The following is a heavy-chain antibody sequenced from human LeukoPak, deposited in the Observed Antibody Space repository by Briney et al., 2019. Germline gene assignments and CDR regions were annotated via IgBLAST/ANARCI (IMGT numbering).Heavy chain of an antibody. CDR3: ATAPPSGTYSYFDY. Sequence: ASVKVSCKASGYTFTSCYIHWVRQAPGQGLEWMGIINPTNGATSYAQKFQGRVTMTRDTSTSTVYMELSSLRSEDTAVYYCATAPPSGTYSYFDYWGQGTLVTVSS. J-gene: IGHJ4*02. D-gene: IGHD1-26*01. CDR1: GYTFTSCY. CDR2: INPTNGAT. V-gene: IGHV1-46*01.